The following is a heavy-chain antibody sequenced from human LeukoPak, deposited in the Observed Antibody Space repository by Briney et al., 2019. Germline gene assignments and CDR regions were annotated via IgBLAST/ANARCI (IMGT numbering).Heavy chain of an antibody. CDR3: AKDYHDSSGYFRVPHVFDY. CDR1: GFTLSTYS. CDR2: IGYSSSPI. J-gene: IGHJ4*02. Sequence: GGSLRLSCTASGFTLSTYSMNWVRQAPGKGLEWVSYIGYSSSPIHYADSVKGRFTISRDNSKNTLYLQMNSLRAEDTAVYYCAKDYHDSSGYFRVPHVFDYWGQGTLVTVSS. V-gene: IGHV3-48*01. D-gene: IGHD3-22*01.